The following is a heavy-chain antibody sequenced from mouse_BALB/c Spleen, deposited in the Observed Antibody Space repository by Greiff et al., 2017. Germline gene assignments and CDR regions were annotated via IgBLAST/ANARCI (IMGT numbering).Heavy chain of an antibody. CDR3: ARGYGNYLWYFDV. CDR2: IDPSNSET. J-gene: IGHJ1*01. D-gene: IGHD2-10*02. CDR1: GYTFTSYW. Sequence: VKLVESGPELVRPGASVKMSCKASGYTFTSYWMHWVKQRPGQGLEWIGMIDPSNSETRLNQKFKDKATLNVDKSSNTAYMQLSSLTSEDSAVYYCARGYGNYLWYFDVWGAGTTVTVSS. V-gene: IGHV1S127*01.